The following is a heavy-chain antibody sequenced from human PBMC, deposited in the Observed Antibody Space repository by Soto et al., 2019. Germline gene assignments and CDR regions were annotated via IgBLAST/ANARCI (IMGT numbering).Heavy chain of an antibody. D-gene: IGHD3-16*01. V-gene: IGHV1-8*01. CDR3: ARGNPFNYAGFDV. CDR2: MNAKSGDT. Sequence: QAHLAQSGAEVKRPGASVKVSCKASGYTFSDFDINWLRQASGQGPEWMGWMNAKSGDTFFAQRFQGKFTMTWDTSLSTAYMEVGSLTSDDTAMYYCARGNPFNYAGFDVWGQGTTVAVSS. CDR1: GYTFSDFD. J-gene: IGHJ6*02.